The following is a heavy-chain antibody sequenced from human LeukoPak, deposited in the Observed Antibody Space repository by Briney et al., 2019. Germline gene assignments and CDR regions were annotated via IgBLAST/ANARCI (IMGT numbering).Heavy chain of an antibody. CDR1: GFTFSSYG. V-gene: IGHV3-30*18. CDR3: VKLYGAGSANLDY. J-gene: IGHJ4*02. Sequence: GGSLRLSCAASGFTFSSYGMHWFRQAPGKGLEWVGVISHDGSNKNYADSVKGRFTISRDNAMNSLHLQMNSLRAEDTAVYYSVKLYGAGSANLDYWGQGTLVTVSS. CDR2: ISHDGSNK. D-gene: IGHD3-10*01.